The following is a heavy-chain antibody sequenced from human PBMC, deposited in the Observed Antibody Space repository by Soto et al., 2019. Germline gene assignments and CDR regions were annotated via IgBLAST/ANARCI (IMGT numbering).Heavy chain of an antibody. CDR2: INAGNGNT. J-gene: IGHJ4*02. CDR1: GYSFTSYA. D-gene: IGHD2-2*02. V-gene: IGHV1-3*01. CDR3: AKSATVPAAIAY. Sequence: ASVKVSCKASGYSFTSYAMHWVRQAPGQRLEWMGWINAGNGNTKYSQKFQGRVTITRDTSASTAYMELSSLRSEDTAVYYCAKSATVPAAIAYWGQGTPVTVSS.